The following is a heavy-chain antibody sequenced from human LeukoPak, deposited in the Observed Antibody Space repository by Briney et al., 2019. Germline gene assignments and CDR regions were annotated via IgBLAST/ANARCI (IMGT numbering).Heavy chain of an antibody. CDR3: AKVKVVGYSTFDY. CDR2: ISSSSSYI. V-gene: IGHV3-21*01. CDR1: GFTFSSYS. Sequence: GGSLRLSCAASGFTFSSYSMNWVRQAPGKGLEWVSSISSSSSYIYYADSVKGRFTISRDNAKNSLYLQMNSLRAEDTAVYYCAKVKVVGYSTFDYWGQGALVTVSS. D-gene: IGHD2-8*01. J-gene: IGHJ4*02.